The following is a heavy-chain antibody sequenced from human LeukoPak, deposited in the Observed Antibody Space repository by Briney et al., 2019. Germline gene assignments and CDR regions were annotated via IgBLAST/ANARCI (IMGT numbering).Heavy chain of an antibody. V-gene: IGHV3-30*04. CDR3: AGVDAAMPDAFDI. D-gene: IGHD5-18*01. J-gene: IGHJ3*02. Sequence: GGSLRLSCAASGFTFSSYAMHWVRQAPGKGLEWVAAISYDGSNKYSADSVKGRFTISRDNSKNTLYLQMSSLRADDTALCYCAGVDAAMPDAFDIWGQGTTVTVSS. CDR1: GFTFSSYA. CDR2: ISYDGSNK.